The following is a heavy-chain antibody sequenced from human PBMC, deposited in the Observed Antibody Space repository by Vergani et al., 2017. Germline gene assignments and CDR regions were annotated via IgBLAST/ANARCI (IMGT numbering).Heavy chain of an antibody. CDR2: ISTTSDTI. Sequence: DVQLVESGGDLVQPGGSLRLSCAASGFTFSSYSMNWVRQAPGKGLEWISYISTTSDTIYYVDSVRGRFTISRDNAKNSLYLEMNSLRVEDTAVYFCARSLVAGKGGYWGQGTRVAVSS. D-gene: IGHD6-19*01. J-gene: IGHJ4*02. CDR1: GFTFSSYS. CDR3: ARSLVAGKGGY. V-gene: IGHV3-48*01.